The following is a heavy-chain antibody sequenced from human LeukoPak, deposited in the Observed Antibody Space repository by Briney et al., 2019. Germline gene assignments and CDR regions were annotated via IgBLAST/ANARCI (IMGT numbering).Heavy chain of an antibody. Sequence: GGSLRLSCAASGFTFSSRGMHWVRQAPGKGLERVGLIWYDGTNKYYADSEKGRFTISRDNSKNTLYLQMNSLRAEDTAVYYCARAGIVGLFYYYMDVWGKGTTVTVSS. D-gene: IGHD2-21*01. CDR3: ARAGIVGLFYYYMDV. CDR2: IWYDGTNK. J-gene: IGHJ6*03. V-gene: IGHV3-33*01. CDR1: GFTFSSRG.